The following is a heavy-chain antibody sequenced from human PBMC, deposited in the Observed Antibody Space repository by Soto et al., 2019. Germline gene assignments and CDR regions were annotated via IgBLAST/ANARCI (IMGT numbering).Heavy chain of an antibody. V-gene: IGHV3-48*03. D-gene: IGHD3-10*01. CDR2: ISSSGSTA. J-gene: IGHJ4*02. CDR3: TRAAWFPYLSFY. CDR1: GFTFRRFD. Sequence: PGGSLRLSCAASGFTFRRFDLHWVREAPGKGLEWISYISSSGSTAYYASSVEGRFTISRDNANNSVYLQMDSLRAEDTALYYCTRAAWFPYLSFYWGQGALVTVSS.